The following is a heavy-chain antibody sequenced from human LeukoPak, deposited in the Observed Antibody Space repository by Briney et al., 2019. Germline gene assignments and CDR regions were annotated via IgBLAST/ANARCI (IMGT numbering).Heavy chain of an antibody. D-gene: IGHD4-11*01. J-gene: IGHJ4*02. V-gene: IGHV3-7*01. CDR3: ARDRRSAGLHFDY. CDR2: INQDGSDK. CDR1: GFAFNTYW. Sequence: GGSLRLSCAASGFAFNTYWMTWVRQAPGKGLEWVANINQDGSDKYYVDSVKGRFTFSRDNAKNSLYLQMNSLRAEDTAVYYCARDRRSAGLHFDYWGQGILVTVSS.